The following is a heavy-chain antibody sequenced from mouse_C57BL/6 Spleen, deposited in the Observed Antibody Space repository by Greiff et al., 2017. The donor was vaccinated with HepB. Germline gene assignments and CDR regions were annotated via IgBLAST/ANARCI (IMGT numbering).Heavy chain of an antibody. D-gene: IGHD1-1*01. V-gene: IGHV1-15*01. CDR2: IDPETGGT. J-gene: IGHJ2*01. Sequence: QVQLQQSGAELVRPGASVTLSCKASGYTFTDYEMHWVKQTPVHGLEWIGAIDPETGGTAYNQKFKGKAILTADKSSSTAYMELRSLTSEDSAVYYCVYYYGTYYFDYWGQGTTLTVSS. CDR3: VYYYGTYYFDY. CDR1: GYTFTDYE.